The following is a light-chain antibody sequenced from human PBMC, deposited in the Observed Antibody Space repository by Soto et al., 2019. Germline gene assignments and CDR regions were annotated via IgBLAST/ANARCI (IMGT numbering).Light chain of an antibody. CDR1: TTNIGSET. J-gene: IGLJ2*01. Sequence: QSVLTQPPSASGSPGQRVTISCSGSTTNIGSETVYWYQQFPGTAPKLLIHSDNQRPSGVPDRFSGSKSGTSASLAISGLQSADEADYYCATWDDSLSSVVFGGGTKVTVL. CDR2: SDN. CDR3: ATWDDSLSSVV. V-gene: IGLV1-44*01.